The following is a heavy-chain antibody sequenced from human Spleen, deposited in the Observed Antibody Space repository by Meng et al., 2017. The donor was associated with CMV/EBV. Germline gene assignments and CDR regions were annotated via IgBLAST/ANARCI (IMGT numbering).Heavy chain of an antibody. Sequence: GGSLRLSCTASGFTFGDYAMSWVRQAPGKGLEWVGFIRSKAYGETTEYAASVKGRFSISRDDSKSIAYLQMNSLKTEDTAVYYCTRTWLTGDTYYFDYWGQGTLVTVSS. D-gene: IGHD7-27*01. J-gene: IGHJ4*02. V-gene: IGHV3-49*04. CDR3: TRTWLTGDTYYFDY. CDR1: GFTFGDYA. CDR2: IRSKAYGETT.